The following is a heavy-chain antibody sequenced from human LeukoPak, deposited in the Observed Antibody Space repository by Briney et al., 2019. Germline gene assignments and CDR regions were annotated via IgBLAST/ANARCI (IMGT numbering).Heavy chain of an antibody. CDR1: GYTFTGYY. CDR2: INPNSGGT. V-gene: IGHV1-2*02. D-gene: IGHD6-6*01. CDR3: ARENWSYSSSGDYYYYYMDV. J-gene: IGHJ6*03. Sequence: AASVKVSCKASGYTFTGYYMHWVRQAPGQGLEWMGWINPNSGGTNYAQKFQGRVTMTRDTSISTAYMELSRLRSDDTAVYYCARENWSYSSSGDYYYYYMDVWGKGTTVTVSS.